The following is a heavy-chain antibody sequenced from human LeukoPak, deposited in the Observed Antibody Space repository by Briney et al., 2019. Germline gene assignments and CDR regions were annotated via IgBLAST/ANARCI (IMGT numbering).Heavy chain of an antibody. V-gene: IGHV3-30*04. D-gene: IGHD3-10*01. CDR2: ILFDGSSE. Sequence: PGGSLRLSCAASGFTFSSYAMHWVRQAPGKGLEWVAVILFDGSSEYYANSVEGRFTISRDNSKNTLYLQMNSLRPEDTAVYYCARVWSSGSFLMALGYWGQGTLVTVSS. J-gene: IGHJ4*02. CDR3: ARVWSSGSFLMALGY. CDR1: GFTFSSYA.